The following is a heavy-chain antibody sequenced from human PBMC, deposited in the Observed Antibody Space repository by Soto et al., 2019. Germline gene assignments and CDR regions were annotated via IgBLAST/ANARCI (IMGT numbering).Heavy chain of an antibody. Sequence: SETLSLTCTVSGGPITSYYWSWIRQPPGKGLEWIGYIYYTGSTNYNPSLKSRVTISVDTSKNQFSLKLNSVTAADTAVYYCAISPSYCSSTSCYLRFDYWGQGTLVTVSS. CDR1: GGPITSYY. V-gene: IGHV4-59*01. CDR3: AISPSYCSSTSCYLRFDY. D-gene: IGHD2-2*01. CDR2: IYYTGST. J-gene: IGHJ4*02.